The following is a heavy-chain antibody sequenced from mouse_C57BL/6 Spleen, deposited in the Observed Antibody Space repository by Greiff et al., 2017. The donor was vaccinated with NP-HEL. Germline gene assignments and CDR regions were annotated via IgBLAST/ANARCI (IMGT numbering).Heavy chain of an antibody. V-gene: IGHV1-18*01. Sequence: EVQLQQSGPELVKPGASVKIPCKASGYTFTDYNMDWVKQSHGKSLEWIGDINPNNGGTIYNQKFKGKATLTVDKSSSTAYMELRSLTSEDTAVYYCARTKVYYDYEGYYAMDYWGQGTSVTVSS. CDR2: INPNNGGT. D-gene: IGHD2-4*01. CDR1: GYTFTDYN. CDR3: ARTKVYYDYEGYYAMDY. J-gene: IGHJ4*01.